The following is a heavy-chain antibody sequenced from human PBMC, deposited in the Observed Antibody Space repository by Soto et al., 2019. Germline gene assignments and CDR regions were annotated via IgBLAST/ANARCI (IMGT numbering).Heavy chain of an antibody. CDR2: INAGNGNT. V-gene: IGHV1-3*01. D-gene: IGHD3-9*01. CDR3: AKLRYFDWSAYNWFEY. J-gene: IGHJ5*01. Sequence: ASVKVSCKASGYTFTNYAMHWVRQAPGQRLEWMGWINAGNGNTKYSQKFQGRVTITRDNSKNTLYLQMNSLRVEDTAVYHCAKLRYFDWSAYNWFEYWGQGTPVTVSS. CDR1: GYTFTNYA.